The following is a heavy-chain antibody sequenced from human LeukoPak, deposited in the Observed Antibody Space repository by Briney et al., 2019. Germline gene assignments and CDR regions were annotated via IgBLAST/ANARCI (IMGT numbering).Heavy chain of an antibody. J-gene: IGHJ3*01. D-gene: IGHD3/OR15-3a*01. Sequence: YAXSXVRQAPGQGPEWMGGIIPIFGTANYAQKFQGRVTITADESTSTAYMELSSLRSEDTAVYYCARDWAGYGWGQGTIVTVSS. CDR1: YA. CDR2: IIPIFGTA. V-gene: IGHV1-69*01. CDR3: ARDWAGYG.